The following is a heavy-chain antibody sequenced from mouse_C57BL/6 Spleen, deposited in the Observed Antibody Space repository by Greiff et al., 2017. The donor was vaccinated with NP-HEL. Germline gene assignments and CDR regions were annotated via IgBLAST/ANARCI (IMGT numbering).Heavy chain of an antibody. J-gene: IGHJ2*01. CDR2: INPSSGGT. D-gene: IGHD1-1*01. CDR3: AKCHYYVSSYFDY. V-gene: IGHV1-53*01. Sequence: VQLQQSGTDPVKPGASVKLSCKASGHTFTSYWMHWVKQRPGQGLEWIGNINPSSGGTNYNEKFKSKATLTVDKSSSTAYMQLSSLTPEDSAVYYCAKCHYYVSSYFDYGGQGTTLTVSS. CDR1: GHTFTSYW.